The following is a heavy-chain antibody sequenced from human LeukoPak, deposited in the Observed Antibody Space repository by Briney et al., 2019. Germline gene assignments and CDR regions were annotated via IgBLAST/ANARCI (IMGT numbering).Heavy chain of an antibody. CDR1: GFTFSSYV. CDR3: AKMKYQLLSYFDY. CDR2: IQYDGTNK. V-gene: IGHV3-30*02. Sequence: GGSLRLSCAASGFTFSSYVMHWVRQAPGKGLEWVTFIQYDGTNKYYADSVKGRFTVSRDNSKNTLYLQMNSLRAEDTAAYYCAKMKYQLLSYFDYWGQGTLVTVSS. D-gene: IGHD2-2*01. J-gene: IGHJ4*02.